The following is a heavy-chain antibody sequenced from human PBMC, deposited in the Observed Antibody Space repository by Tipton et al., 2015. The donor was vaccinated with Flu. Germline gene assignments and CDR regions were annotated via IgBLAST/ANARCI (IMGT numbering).Heavy chain of an antibody. J-gene: IGHJ6*02. D-gene: IGHD3-10*01. V-gene: IGHV4-38-2*02. CDR2: IYRSGST. Sequence: TLSLTCSVSGYSINSGYYWGWVRRPPGKGLEWIGTIYRSGSTNYNPSLKSRVTISVDTSKNQFSLHLNSVTAADTAVYYCARVPLWFGELPSYGMDVWGQGTTVTVSS. CDR1: GYSINSGYY. CDR3: ARVPLWFGELPSYGMDV.